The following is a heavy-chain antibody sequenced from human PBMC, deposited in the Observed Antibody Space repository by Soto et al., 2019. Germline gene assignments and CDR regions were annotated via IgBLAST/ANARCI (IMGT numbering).Heavy chain of an antibody. CDR1: GYTFRSYD. V-gene: IGHV1-8*01. CDR3: ARAYGAGSFDF. Sequence: QVQLVQSGAEVKKPGASVKVSCTASGYTFRSYDIHWVRQATGQGLEWMGWVNPNTGNTGYAQRFQGRVTMTRDISKSMAYMELSRLTSEDTTIYYCARAYGAGSFDFWGPGTLVSVSS. D-gene: IGHD3-10*01. CDR2: VNPNTGNT. J-gene: IGHJ5*01.